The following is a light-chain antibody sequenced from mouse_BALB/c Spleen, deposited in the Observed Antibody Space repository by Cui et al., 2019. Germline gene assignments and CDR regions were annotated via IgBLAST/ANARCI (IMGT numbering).Light chain of an antibody. J-gene: IGKJ2*01. CDR3: QQWSGYPYT. CDR2: RTS. CDR1: SSASSSY. V-gene: IGKV4-58*01. Sequence: NVLTQAPARMAASLGQRETITSSASSSASSSYLHWYQQKSGASPKPLIHRTSNLASGVPARFSGSGSGTSYSLTISSVEAEDDATYYCQQWSGYPYTFGGGTKLEIK.